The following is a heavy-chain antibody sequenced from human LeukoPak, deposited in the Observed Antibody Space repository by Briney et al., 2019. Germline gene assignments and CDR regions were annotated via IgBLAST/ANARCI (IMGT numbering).Heavy chain of an antibody. J-gene: IGHJ4*02. CDR2: ISAYNGNT. V-gene: IGHV1-18*01. CDR3: ARKRCGGGSCFDY. CDR1: GCTFTGYG. D-gene: IGHD2-15*01. Sequence: ASVKVSCKAPGCTFTGYGIGWVGQAPGQGLEWMGWISAYNGNTNYAQKLQGRVTMTTDTSTSTAYMELRSLRSDDTAVYYCARKRCGGGSCFDYWGQGTLVTVSS.